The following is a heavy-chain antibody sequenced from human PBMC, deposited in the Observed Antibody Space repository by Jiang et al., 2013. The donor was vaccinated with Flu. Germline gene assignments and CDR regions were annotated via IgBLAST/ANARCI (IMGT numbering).Heavy chain of an antibody. CDR2: INHSGST. CDR3: ARAPSYDILTGYYKGNWFDP. Sequence: VLLKPSETLSLTCAVYGGSFSGYYWSWIRQPPGKGLEWIGEINHSGSTNYNPSLKSRVTISVDTSKNQFSLKLSSVTAADTAVYYCARAPSYDILTGYYKGNWFDPGAREPWSPSPQ. J-gene: IGHJ5*02. D-gene: IGHD3-9*01. V-gene: IGHV4-34*01. CDR1: GGSFSGYY.